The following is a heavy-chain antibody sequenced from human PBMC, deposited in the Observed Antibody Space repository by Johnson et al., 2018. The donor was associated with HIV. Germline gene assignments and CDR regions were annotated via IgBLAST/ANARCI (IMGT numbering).Heavy chain of an antibody. CDR1: QFTFTSYY. J-gene: IGHJ3*02. CDR3: AKDRTAMEVDI. V-gene: IGHV3-25*05. CDR2: VNPNGGST. D-gene: IGHD5-18*01. Sequence: VQLVESGGGLAKPAWSPRLSCVASQFTFTSYYMNCVRQAPGNGLELVGQVNPNGGSTYLVDSGKDRFNISRDNAKNTLYLQMNSLRAEDTAVYYCAKDRTAMEVDIWGQGTTVTVSS.